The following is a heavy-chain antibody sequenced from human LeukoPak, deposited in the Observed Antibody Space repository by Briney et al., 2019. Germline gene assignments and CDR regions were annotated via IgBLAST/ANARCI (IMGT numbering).Heavy chain of an antibody. D-gene: IGHD3-16*01. V-gene: IGHV3-11*04. CDR2: ISSSGSII. CDR3: ARVTDFDAFDI. Sequence: GGSLRLSCAASGFTFSDYYMTWIRQAPGKGLEWVSYISSSGSIIYYADSVKGRFIISRDNAKNSLYVQMNSLRAEDTAVYYCARVTDFDAFDIWGQGTMVTVSS. CDR1: GFTFSDYY. J-gene: IGHJ3*02.